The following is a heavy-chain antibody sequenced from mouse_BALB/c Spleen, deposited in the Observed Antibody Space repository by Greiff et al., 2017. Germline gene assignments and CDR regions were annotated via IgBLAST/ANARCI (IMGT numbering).Heavy chain of an antibody. Sequence: EVQEVESGPGLVKPSQSLSLTCTVTGYSITSDYAWNWIRQFPGNKLEWMGYISYSGSTSYNPSLKSRISITRDTSKNQFFLQLNSVTTEDTATYYCARRGSGGGFAYWGQGTLVTVSA. CDR1: GYSITSDYA. V-gene: IGHV3-2*02. D-gene: IGHD4-1*01. CDR3: ARRGSGGGFAY. J-gene: IGHJ3*01. CDR2: ISYSGST.